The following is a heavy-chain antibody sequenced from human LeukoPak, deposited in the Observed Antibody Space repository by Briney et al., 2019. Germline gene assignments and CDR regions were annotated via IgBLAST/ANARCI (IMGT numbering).Heavy chain of an antibody. CDR2: ISAYNGNT. J-gene: IGHJ4*02. CDR1: GYTFTSYG. CDR3: ARGVFGGIYGHYDSGGFFWDY. D-gene: IGHD4-17*01. V-gene: IGHV1-18*01. Sequence: ASVKVSCKASGYTFTSYGISWVRQAPGQGLEWMGWISAYNGNTNYAQKLQGRVTMTTDTSTSTAYMELRSLRSDDTAVYYCARGVFGGIYGHYDSGGFFWDYWGQGTLVTVSS.